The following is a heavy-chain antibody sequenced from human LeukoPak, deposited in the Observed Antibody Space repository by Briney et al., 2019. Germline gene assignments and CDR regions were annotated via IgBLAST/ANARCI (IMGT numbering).Heavy chain of an antibody. Sequence: GASVKVSCKASGYTFTSYYMHWVRLAPGQGLEWMGRIDPSGGSTPYAQKFQGRLIMTRDMSTNTVEMELSSLRSEDTAVYYCVRNAASGFDYWGQGTLVIVSS. CDR2: IDPSGGST. CDR3: VRNAASGFDY. J-gene: IGHJ4*02. V-gene: IGHV1-46*01. CDR1: GYTFTSYY.